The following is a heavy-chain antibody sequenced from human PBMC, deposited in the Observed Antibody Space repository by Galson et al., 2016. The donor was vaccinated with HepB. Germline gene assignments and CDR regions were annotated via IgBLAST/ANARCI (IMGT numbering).Heavy chain of an antibody. Sequence: SLRLSCAASGFTFRTYWMRWVRQSPGMGLVWVSRISSDGLTTTYADSVKGRFTISRDNGRNTLYLQMNSLRAEDTGVYYCARDQTRRGSTTFDNWGQGTLVAASP. CDR3: ARDQTRRGSTTFDN. CDR2: ISSDGLTT. CDR1: GFTFRTYW. J-gene: IGHJ4*02. D-gene: IGHD1-26*01. V-gene: IGHV3-74*03.